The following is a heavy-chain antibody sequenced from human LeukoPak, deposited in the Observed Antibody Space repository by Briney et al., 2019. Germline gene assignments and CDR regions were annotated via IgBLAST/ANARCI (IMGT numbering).Heavy chain of an antibody. V-gene: IGHV4-59*01. D-gene: IGHD3-3*01. J-gene: IGHJ5*02. CDR1: GGSISSYY. CDR2: IYYSGST. CDR3: AGGITIFGHWFDP. Sequence: SETLSLTCTVSGGSISSYYWSWIRQPPGKGLEWIGYIYYSGSTNYNPSLKSRVTISVDTSKNQFSLKLSSVTAADTAVYCCAGGITIFGHWFDPWGQGTLVTVSS.